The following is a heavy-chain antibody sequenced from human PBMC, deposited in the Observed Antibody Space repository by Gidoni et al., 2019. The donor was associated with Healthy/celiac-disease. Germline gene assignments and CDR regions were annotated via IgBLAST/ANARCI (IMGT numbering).Heavy chain of an antibody. V-gene: IGHV3-23*01. CDR3: AKSSGRDGVVMERSFDY. D-gene: IGHD3-3*01. CDR1: GFTFSSYA. CDR2: ISGSGGST. J-gene: IGHJ4*02. Sequence: EVQLLESGGGLVQPGGSLRLSCAASGFTFSSYAMSWVRQAPGKGLEWVSAISGSGGSTYYEDSVKGRFTISRDNSKNTLYLQMNSLRAEDTAVYYCAKSSGRDGVVMERSFDYWGQGTLVTVS.